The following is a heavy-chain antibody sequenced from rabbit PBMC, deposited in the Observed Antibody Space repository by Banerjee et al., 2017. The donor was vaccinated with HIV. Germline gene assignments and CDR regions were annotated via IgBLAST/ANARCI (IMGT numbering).Heavy chain of an antibody. D-gene: IGHD4-2*01. Sequence: QEQLEESGGDLVKPEGSLTLTCTASGFTISSSYWICWVRQAPGKGLEWIACINTGSSGSTYYASWAKGRFTISKTSSTTVDLKMTSLTAADTATCFCARGSAYAGAGYALWGQGTLVTVS. V-gene: IGHV1S45*01. J-gene: IGHJ4*01. CDR2: INTGSSGST. CDR3: ARGSAYAGAGYAL. CDR1: GFTISSSYW.